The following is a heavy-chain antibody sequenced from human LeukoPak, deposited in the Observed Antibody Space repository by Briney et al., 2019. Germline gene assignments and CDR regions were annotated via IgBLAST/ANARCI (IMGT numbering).Heavy chain of an antibody. CDR2: ISAYNGNT. J-gene: IGHJ4*02. CDR3: ARVNYYDSSGYLDY. CDR1: GYTFTSYG. Sequence: ASVTVSCTASGYTFTSYGISWVRQAPGQGLEWMGWISAYNGNTNYAQKLQGRVTMTTDTSTSTAYMELRSLRSDDTAVYYCARVNYYDSSGYLDYWGQGTLVTVSS. D-gene: IGHD3-22*01. V-gene: IGHV1-18*01.